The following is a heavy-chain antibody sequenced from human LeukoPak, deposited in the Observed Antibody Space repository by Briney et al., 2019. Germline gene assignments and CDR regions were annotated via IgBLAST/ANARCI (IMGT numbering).Heavy chain of an antibody. D-gene: IGHD6-19*01. CDR1: GGSIRSSTYY. CDR2: MYYTGST. CDR3: ARHPHSSGWYGWFDP. Sequence: SETLSLTCTVSGGSIRSSTYYWGWIRQPPGKGLEWIGSMYYTGSTYYNPSLKSRVTISVDTSKNQFSLKLSSVTAADTAVYYCARHPHSSGWYGWFDPWGQGTLVTVSS. V-gene: IGHV4-39*01. J-gene: IGHJ5*02.